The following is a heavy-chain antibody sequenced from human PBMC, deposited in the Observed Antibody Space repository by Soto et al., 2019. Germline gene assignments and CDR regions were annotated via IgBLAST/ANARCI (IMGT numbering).Heavy chain of an antibody. CDR3: ARDHIVGATFDY. CDR2: ISSSSSYI. D-gene: IGHD1-26*01. Sequence: GGSLRLSCAASGFTFSSYSMNWVRQAPGKGLEWVSSISSSSSYIYYADSVKGRFTISRDNAKNSLYLQMNSLRAEDDAVYYCARDHIVGATFDYWGQGTLVTVSS. CDR1: GFTFSSYS. J-gene: IGHJ4*02. V-gene: IGHV3-21*01.